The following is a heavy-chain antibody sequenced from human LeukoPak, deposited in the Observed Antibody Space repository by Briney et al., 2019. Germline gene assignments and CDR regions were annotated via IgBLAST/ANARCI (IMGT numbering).Heavy chain of an antibody. CDR2: INSDGSST. V-gene: IGHV3-74*01. J-gene: IGHJ4*02. CDR1: GFTFSSYW. CDR3: AKSRHSSSWYIDY. Sequence: QSGGSLRLSCAASGFTFSSYWMHWVRQAPGKGLVWVSRINSDGSSTSYADSVKGRFTISRDNAKNTVYLQMNSLRAEDTAVYYCAKSRHSSSWYIDYWGQGTLVTVSS. D-gene: IGHD6-13*01.